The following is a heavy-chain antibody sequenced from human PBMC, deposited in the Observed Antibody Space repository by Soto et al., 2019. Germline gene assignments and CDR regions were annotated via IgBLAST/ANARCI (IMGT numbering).Heavy chain of an antibody. V-gene: IGHV5-51*01. CDR2: IYPGDSDT. CDR1: GYNFATYW. D-gene: IGHD5-18*01. J-gene: IGHJ6*02. CDR3: ERRAYSYGLDV. Sequence: PGESLKISCKGSGYNFATYWIAWVRQLPGKGPEWMGIIYPGDSDTSYSPSFQGQVTISVDKSISTAYLQWNSLKASDTAVYYCERRAYSYGLDVWGQGTKVTVSS.